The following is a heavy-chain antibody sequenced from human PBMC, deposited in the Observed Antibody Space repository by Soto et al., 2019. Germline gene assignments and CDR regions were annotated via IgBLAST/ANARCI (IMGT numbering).Heavy chain of an antibody. CDR2: ISAYNGNT. V-gene: IGHV1-18*01. J-gene: IGHJ6*02. D-gene: IGHD3-3*01. Sequence: ASVKVSCKASGYTFTSYGISWVRQAPGQGLEWIGWISAYNGNTNYAQKLQGRVTMTTDTSTSTAYMELRSLRSDDTAVYYCARGGKTDAVRRGECGRLLAWYPAPYYYGMDVWGQGTTVTVSS. CDR1: GYTFTSYG. CDR3: ARGGKTDAVRRGECGRLLAWYPAPYYYGMDV.